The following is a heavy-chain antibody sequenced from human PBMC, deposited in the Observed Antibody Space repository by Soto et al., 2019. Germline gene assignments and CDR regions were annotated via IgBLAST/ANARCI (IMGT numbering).Heavy chain of an antibody. CDR2: IYYSGST. D-gene: IGHD4-17*01. Sequence: QVQLQESGPGLVKPSQTLSLTCTVSGGSISSGGYYWSWIRQHPGKGLEWFGNIYYSGSTYYNPSRKIRITISVAPSKNQFSLKLSSVTAADTAVYYCASTVTTDYYYYGMAVWGQGTTVTVSS. J-gene: IGHJ6*02. V-gene: IGHV4-31*03. CDR3: ASTVTTDYYYYGMAV. CDR1: GGSISSGGYY.